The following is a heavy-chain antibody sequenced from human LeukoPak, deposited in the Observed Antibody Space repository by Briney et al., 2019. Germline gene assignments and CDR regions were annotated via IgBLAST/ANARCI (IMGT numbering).Heavy chain of an antibody. D-gene: IGHD6-13*01. CDR2: ISSTGST. CDR1: SGSMNSGLYY. J-gene: IGHJ6*03. Sequence: SETLSLTCTVSSGSMNSGLYYWTWIRQPAGKGLEWIGRISSTGSTTYNPSLKSRGTISLDTSKNYFSLKVTSVTAADTAVYYCARETQEVYTSSWGLYDSYYYMDAWGSGTTVTVSS. CDR3: ARETQEVYTSSWGLYDSYYYMDA. V-gene: IGHV4-61*02.